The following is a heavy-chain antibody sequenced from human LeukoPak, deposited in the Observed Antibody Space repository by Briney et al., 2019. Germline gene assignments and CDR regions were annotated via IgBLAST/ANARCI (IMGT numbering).Heavy chain of an antibody. J-gene: IGHJ4*02. D-gene: IGHD3-22*01. CDR1: RYTFTGYY. V-gene: IGHV1-24*01. CDR2: FDPEDGET. CDR3: ATLVSSGYGEFDY. Sequence: ASVKVSCKASRYTFTGYYMHWVRQAPGKGLEWMGGFDPEDGETIYAQKFQGRVTMTEDTSTDTAYMELSSLRSEDTAVYYCATLVSSGYGEFDYWGQGTLVTVSS.